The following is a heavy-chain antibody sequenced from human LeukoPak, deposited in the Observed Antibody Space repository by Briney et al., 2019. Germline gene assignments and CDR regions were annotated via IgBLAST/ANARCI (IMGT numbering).Heavy chain of an antibody. CDR2: IYYSGST. Sequence: PSETLSLTCTVSGGSVSSGSYYWSWIRQPPGKGPEWIGYIYYSGSTNYNPSLKSRVTISVDTSKNQFSLKLSSVTAADTAVYYCARYAVRGVYYGMDVWGQGTTVTVSS. CDR1: GGSVSSGSYY. V-gene: IGHV4-61*01. D-gene: IGHD3-10*01. J-gene: IGHJ6*02. CDR3: ARYAVRGVYYGMDV.